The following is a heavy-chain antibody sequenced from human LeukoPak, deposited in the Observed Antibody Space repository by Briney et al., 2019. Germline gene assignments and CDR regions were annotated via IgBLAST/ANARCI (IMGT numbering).Heavy chain of an antibody. J-gene: IGHJ3*01. V-gene: IGHV3-13*04. CDR2: IGKGGDT. D-gene: IGHD5-12*01. CDR3: ARGGYSGFDV. CDR1: GLTLSTYD. Sequence: GGSLRLSCAASGLTLSTYDMHWVRQATGEGLEWVSGIGKGGDTYYVGSVKGRFTISRENAKNSLYLQMNSLRSGDTAVYYCARGGYSGFDVWGQGTVVTVSS.